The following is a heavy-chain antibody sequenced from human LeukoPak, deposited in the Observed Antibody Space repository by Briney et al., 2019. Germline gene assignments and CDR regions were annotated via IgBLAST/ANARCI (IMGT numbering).Heavy chain of an antibody. V-gene: IGHV3-30*18. D-gene: IGHD5-24*01. Sequence: PGGSLRLSCAASGFTFSSYGMHWVRQAPGKGLEWVALISYDGNTINYADSVKGRFTISRDNSKNTVSLQMNSLRAEDTAVYYCAKQMAVDYFDYWGQGTLVTVSS. J-gene: IGHJ4*02. CDR3: AKQMAVDYFDY. CDR2: ISYDGNTI. CDR1: GFTFSSYG.